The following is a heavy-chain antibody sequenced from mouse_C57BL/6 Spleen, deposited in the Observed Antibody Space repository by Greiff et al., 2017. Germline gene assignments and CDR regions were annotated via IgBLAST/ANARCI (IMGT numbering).Heavy chain of an antibody. V-gene: IGHV1-66*01. Sequence: VQLQQSGPELVKPGASVKISCKASGYSFTSYYIHWVKQRPGQGLERIGWIYPGSGNTKYNEKFKGKATLTADTSSSTAYMQLSSLTSEDSAVYYCARGTTAKGYAMDYWGQGTSVTVSS. CDR3: ARGTTAKGYAMDY. CDR1: GYSFTSYY. D-gene: IGHD1-2*01. CDR2: IYPGSGNT. J-gene: IGHJ4*01.